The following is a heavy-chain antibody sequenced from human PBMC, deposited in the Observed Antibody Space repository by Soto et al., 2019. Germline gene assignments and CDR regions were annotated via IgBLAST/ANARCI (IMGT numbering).Heavy chain of an antibody. Sequence: ASVKVSCKASGYTFTSYGISWVRQAPGQGLEWMGWISAYNGNTNYAQKLQGRVTMTTDTSTSTAYMELRSLRSDDTAVYYCAREEYCTNSVCYPYYYYGMDVWGQGTTVTVS. D-gene: IGHD2-8*01. CDR3: AREEYCTNSVCYPYYYYGMDV. V-gene: IGHV1-18*01. J-gene: IGHJ6*02. CDR1: GYTFTSYG. CDR2: ISAYNGNT.